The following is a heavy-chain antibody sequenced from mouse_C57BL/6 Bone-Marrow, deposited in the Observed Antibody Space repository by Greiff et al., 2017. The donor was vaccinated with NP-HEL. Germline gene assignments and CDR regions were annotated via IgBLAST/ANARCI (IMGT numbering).Heavy chain of an antibody. J-gene: IGHJ2*01. CDR2: IYPGSGST. CDR3: ARERHLLLRPRSYFDY. CDR1: GYTFTSYW. D-gene: IGHD1-1*01. Sequence: VQLQQPGAELVKPGASVKMSCKASGYTFTSYWITWVKQRPGQGLEWIGDIYPGSGSTNYNEKFKSKATLTVDTSSSTAYMQLSSLTSEDSAVYYCARERHLLLRPRSYFDYWGQGTTLTVSS. V-gene: IGHV1-55*01.